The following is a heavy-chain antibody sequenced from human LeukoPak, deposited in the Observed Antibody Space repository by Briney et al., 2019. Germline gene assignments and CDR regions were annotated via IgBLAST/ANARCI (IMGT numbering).Heavy chain of an antibody. D-gene: IGHD6-19*01. J-gene: IGHJ3*02. Sequence: SQTLSLTCTVSGGSISSGGYYWSWIRQPPGKGLEWIGYIYHSGSTYYNPSLKSRVTISVDRSKNQFSLKLSSVTAADTAVYYCAREREYSSGRGGDAFDIWGQGTMVTVSS. CDR1: GGSISSGGYY. V-gene: IGHV4-30-2*01. CDR3: AREREYSSGRGGDAFDI. CDR2: IYHSGST.